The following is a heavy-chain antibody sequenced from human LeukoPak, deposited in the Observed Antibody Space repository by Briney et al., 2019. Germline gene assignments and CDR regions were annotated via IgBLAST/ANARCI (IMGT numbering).Heavy chain of an antibody. V-gene: IGHV3-23*01. CDR1: GFPFNVQT. Sequence: GGSLRLSCVASGFPFNVQTMSWVRQPPGKGLEWVAGISDSGGSTNYADSVKGRFTISRDTPRNTLYLQMNSLRAEDTAVYFCAKRGVVIRVFLVGFHKEAYYFDSWGQGALVTVSS. D-gene: IGHD3-10*01. CDR3: AKRGVVIRVFLVGFHKEAYYFDS. J-gene: IGHJ4*02. CDR2: ISDSGGST.